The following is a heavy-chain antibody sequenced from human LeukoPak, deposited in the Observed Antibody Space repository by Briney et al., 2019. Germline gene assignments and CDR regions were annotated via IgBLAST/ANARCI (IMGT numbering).Heavy chain of an antibody. CDR2: ISGNSDRT. CDR1: GFSFDNYA. CDR3: AKGHGDYVPAEYLQH. Sequence: GGSLRLSCAGSGFSFDNYAMTWVRQAQGKGLEWVSSISGNSDRTYYADSVKGRLAIFRDNSKNTVTLQMHSLRAEDTAVYSCAKGHGDYVPAEYLQHWGQGTLVTVSS. J-gene: IGHJ1*01. D-gene: IGHD4-17*01. V-gene: IGHV3-23*01.